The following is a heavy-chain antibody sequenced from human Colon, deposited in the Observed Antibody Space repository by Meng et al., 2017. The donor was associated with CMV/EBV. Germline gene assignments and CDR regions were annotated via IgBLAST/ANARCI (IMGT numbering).Heavy chain of an antibody. CDR2: MYYSGNT. V-gene: IGHV4-39*01. CDR3: ATRGTPGQYWYFDL. J-gene: IGHJ2*01. D-gene: IGHD3-16*01. CDR1: GGSLDRSFYY. Sequence: SGGSLDRSFYYWGWIRQPPGKGLEWIGSMYYSGNTYYSPSLKSRVIISVDTSKNQFSLNLNSVTATDTAVYYCATRGTPGQYWYFDLWGRGTLVTVSS.